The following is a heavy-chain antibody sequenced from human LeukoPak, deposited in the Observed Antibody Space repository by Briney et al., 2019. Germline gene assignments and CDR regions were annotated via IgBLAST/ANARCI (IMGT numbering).Heavy chain of an antibody. Sequence: PGGSLRLSCAASGFTFSTYAMSWVRQAPGKGLEWVSHFGGSGGTILYADSVKGRFTISRDNSKNTLYLQMNSLRAEDTAVYYCAKSDCGDDCHLLDYWGQGTLVTVSS. V-gene: IGHV3-23*01. J-gene: IGHJ4*02. CDR3: AKSDCGDDCHLLDY. CDR1: GFTFSTYA. CDR2: FGGSGGTI. D-gene: IGHD2-21*02.